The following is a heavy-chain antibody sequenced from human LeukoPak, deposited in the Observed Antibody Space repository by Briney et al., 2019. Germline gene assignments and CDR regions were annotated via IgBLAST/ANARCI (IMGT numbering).Heavy chain of an antibody. CDR3: AKDVTVTHYYYYYGMDV. CDR2: IRSTGRNI. D-gene: IGHD4-17*01. Sequence: GGSLRLSCTASGFSFSSYDINWVGQAPGKGLEWISYIRSTGRNIYYSDSVKGRFTISRDNSKNTLYLQMNSLRAEDTAVYYCAKDVTVTHYYYYYGMDVWGQGTTVTVSS. J-gene: IGHJ6*02. V-gene: IGHV3-48*01. CDR1: GFSFSSYD.